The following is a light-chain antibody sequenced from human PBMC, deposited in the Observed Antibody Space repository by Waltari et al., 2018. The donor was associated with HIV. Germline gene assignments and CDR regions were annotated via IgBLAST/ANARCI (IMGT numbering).Light chain of an antibody. Sequence: SNDLTQSSSVSVSPAQTARITCSGDALSNQYSYWYQHKPGQAPLLLIYKDTERPAEIPERFAGSSSGTTATLTITGVQPEDEADYYCQSADISGTHLFVFAAGTKVTVL. CDR3: QSADISGTHLFV. CDR2: KDT. V-gene: IGLV3-25*03. CDR1: ALSNQY. J-gene: IGLJ1*01.